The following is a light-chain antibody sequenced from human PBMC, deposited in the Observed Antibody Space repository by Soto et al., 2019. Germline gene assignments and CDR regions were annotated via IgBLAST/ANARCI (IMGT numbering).Light chain of an antibody. J-gene: IGKJ2*01. Sequence: EIVLTQSPGTLSLSPGERATLSCRASQSVSSNYLAWYQQKPGQAPRLLIYGASSRATGIPDRFSGSGSGTYFTLTISRLEPEDFAVYYCHQYGSLYTFGQGTKVEIK. V-gene: IGKV3-20*01. CDR2: GAS. CDR3: HQYGSLYT. CDR1: QSVSSNY.